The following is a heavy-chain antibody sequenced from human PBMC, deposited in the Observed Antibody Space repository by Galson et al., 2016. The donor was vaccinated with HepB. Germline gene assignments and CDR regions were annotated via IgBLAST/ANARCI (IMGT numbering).Heavy chain of an antibody. D-gene: IGHD3-22*01. CDR3: ARAIQTYYYDNTAYFPGGN. Sequence: SVKVSCKASGGTFSSYAINWVRQAPGQGLEWMGGIIPLFRTANYAQKFPGRVTITADESTKTAYMEMHSLRSEDTAVYSCARAIQTYYYDNTAYFPGGNWGQGTLVTVSS. J-gene: IGHJ4*02. V-gene: IGHV1-69*13. CDR1: GGTFSSYA. CDR2: IIPLFRTA.